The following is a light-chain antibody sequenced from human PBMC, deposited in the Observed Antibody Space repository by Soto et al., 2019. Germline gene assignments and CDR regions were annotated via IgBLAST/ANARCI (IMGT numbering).Light chain of an antibody. J-gene: IGKJ4*01. CDR3: QLRSTT. CDR1: QSVSSY. CDR2: DAS. V-gene: IGKV3-11*01. Sequence: EIVLTQSPATLSLSPGERATLSCRASQSVSSYLACYQHKSGQAPSLLFYDASNRVTGIPARFSGSASWTDYTLTINSLVSEDFAAYYCQLRSTTFGGGTQVEIK.